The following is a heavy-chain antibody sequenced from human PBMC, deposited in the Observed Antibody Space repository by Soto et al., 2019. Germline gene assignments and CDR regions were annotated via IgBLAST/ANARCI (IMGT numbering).Heavy chain of an antibody. CDR1: GFTFSNYV. CDR3: AKTLDSTSYYYFDS. J-gene: IGHJ4*02. CDR2: ISIGGGSI. V-gene: IGHV3-23*01. D-gene: IGHD6-13*01. Sequence: GGSLRLSCAAPGFTFSNYVLSWVRQTPGEGLEWVSVISIGGGSIYYADSVQGRFTISRDNYKNTLYLQMNSLRAEDTAIYYCAKTLDSTSYYYFDSWGQGTLVTVSS.